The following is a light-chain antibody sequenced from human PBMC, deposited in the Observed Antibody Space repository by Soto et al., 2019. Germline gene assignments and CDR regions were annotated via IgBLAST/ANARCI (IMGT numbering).Light chain of an antibody. CDR1: QTISSW. Sequence: DIQMTQSPSTLSGSVGDRVTITCRASQTISSWLAWYQQKPGKAPKLLIYKASTLKSGVPSRFSGSGSGTDFTLTISNLQPEDFAVYYCQQTYSSPRTFGQGTKVDI. CDR3: QQTYSSPRT. CDR2: KAS. J-gene: IGKJ1*01. V-gene: IGKV1-5*03.